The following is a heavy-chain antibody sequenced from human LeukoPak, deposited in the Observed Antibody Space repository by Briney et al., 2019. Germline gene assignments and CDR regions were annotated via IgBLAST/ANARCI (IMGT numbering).Heavy chain of an antibody. J-gene: IGHJ4*02. CDR1: GGTFSSYA. D-gene: IGHD2-2*01. CDR3: ARDRDCSSTSCFSWLDY. V-gene: IGHV1-69*05. Sequence: SVKVSCKASGGTFSSYAISWVRQAPGQGLEWMGGIIPIFGTAKYGQKFQGRVTITTDESTSTAYMEVSSLRSEDTAVYYCARDRDCSSTSCFSWLDYWGQGTLVTVSS. CDR2: IIPIFGTA.